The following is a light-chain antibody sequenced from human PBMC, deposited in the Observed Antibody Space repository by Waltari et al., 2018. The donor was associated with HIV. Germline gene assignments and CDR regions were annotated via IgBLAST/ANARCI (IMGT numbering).Light chain of an antibody. J-gene: IGLJ2*01. V-gene: IGLV2-8*01. CDR3: ATYAGNNIVI. Sequence: QSALTQPPSASGSPGQSVTVSCTGTSRDLGYFNYVSWYQQHPGKAPKLLIYDVNKRPSGVPDRFSASKSGATASLTVSGLLAEDEADYYCATYAGNNIVIFGGGTKVTV. CDR1: SRDLGYFNY. CDR2: DVN.